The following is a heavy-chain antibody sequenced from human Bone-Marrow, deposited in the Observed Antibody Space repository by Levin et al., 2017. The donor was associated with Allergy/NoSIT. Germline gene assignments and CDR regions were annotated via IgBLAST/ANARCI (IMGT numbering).Heavy chain of an antibody. CDR3: AKVRLVITRADAFDI. V-gene: IGHV3-23*01. Sequence: GGSLRLSCAASGFTFNNYGMSWVRQAPGKGLEWVSLISNSGDSTYYAESVKGRFTISRDNSKNTLFLQMNSLRAEDTAVYYVAKVRLVITRADAFDIWGQGTVVTVSS. D-gene: IGHD3-22*01. CDR1: GFTFNNYG. J-gene: IGHJ3*02. CDR2: ISNSGDST.